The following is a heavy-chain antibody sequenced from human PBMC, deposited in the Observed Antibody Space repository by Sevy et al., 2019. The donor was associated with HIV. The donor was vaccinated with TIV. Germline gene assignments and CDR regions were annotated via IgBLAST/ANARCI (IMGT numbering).Heavy chain of an antibody. CDR1: GLSLTTTG. Sequence: GGSLRLSCAASGLSLTTTGLSWVRQAPGKGLEWVAGVTSDGATYYADSVRDGVTVSRDNSKNTLYLQLNSLRADDTAVFYCAGGDTTMITDLDYWGQGTLVTVSS. CDR3: AGGDTTMITDLDY. V-gene: IGHV3-23*01. J-gene: IGHJ4*02. D-gene: IGHD3-16*01. CDR2: VTSDGAT.